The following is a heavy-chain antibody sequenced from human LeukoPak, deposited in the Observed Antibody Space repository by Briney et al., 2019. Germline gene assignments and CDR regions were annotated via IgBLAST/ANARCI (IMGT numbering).Heavy chain of an antibody. CDR3: ARDQMSRGAFDI. Sequence: PSETLSLTCTVSVGSISSGGYYGSWIRQHPGKGLEWIGYIYYSGSTYYNPSLRSRVTISVDTSKNKFSLRLSSVTAADTAVYYCARDQMSRGAFDIWGQGTMVTVSS. D-gene: IGHD5-24*01. CDR1: VGSISSGGYY. J-gene: IGHJ3*02. V-gene: IGHV4-31*03. CDR2: IYYSGST.